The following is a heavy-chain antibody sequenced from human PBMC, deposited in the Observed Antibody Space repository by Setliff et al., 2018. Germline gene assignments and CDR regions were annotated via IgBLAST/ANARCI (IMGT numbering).Heavy chain of an antibody. J-gene: IGHJ6*03. D-gene: IGHD6-6*01. V-gene: IGHV1-2*06. CDR1: GYTFTGYY. CDR2: INPNSAVT. CDR3: ARDLYSSSPYYYYYYMDV. Sequence: ASVKVSCKASGYTFTGYYMHWVRQAPGQGLEWMGRINPNSAVTNYAQKLQGRVTMTRDTSISTAYMELSRLRSDDTAVYYCARDLYSSSPYYYYYYMDVWGKGTTVTV.